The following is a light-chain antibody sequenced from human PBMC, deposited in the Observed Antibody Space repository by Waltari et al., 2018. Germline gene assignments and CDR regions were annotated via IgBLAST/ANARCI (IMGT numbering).Light chain of an antibody. CDR1: LSDFSF. CDR3: QQRSELPLFT. Sequence: EIVLTQSPATLSLSPGERATLSCSASLSDFSFLAWYQQKPGQAPRLLIYDESKRATGCPARFIGSGSGTDFTLTISSLEPEHFAIYYCQQRSELPLFTFGPGTKVDIK. J-gene: IGKJ3*01. V-gene: IGKV3-11*01. CDR2: DES.